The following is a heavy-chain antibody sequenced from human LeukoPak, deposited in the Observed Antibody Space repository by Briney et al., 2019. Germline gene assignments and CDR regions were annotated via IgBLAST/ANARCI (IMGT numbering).Heavy chain of an antibody. CDR2: ISWNSGSI. CDR3: AKVGSQWLVRGFYDY. Sequence: PGGSLRLSCAASGFTFDDYAMHWVRQAPGKGLEWVSGISWNSGSIGYADSVKGRFTISRDNAKNSLYLQMNSLRAEDTALYYCAKVGSQWLVRGFYDYWGQGTLVTVSS. CDR1: GFTFDDYA. J-gene: IGHJ4*02. V-gene: IGHV3-9*01. D-gene: IGHD6-19*01.